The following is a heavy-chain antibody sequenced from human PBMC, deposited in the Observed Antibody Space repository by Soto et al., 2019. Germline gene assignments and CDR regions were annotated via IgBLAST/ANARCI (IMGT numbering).Heavy chain of an antibody. CDR3: ARAPIVVVPAAMGLYYFDY. Sequence: QVQLQESGPGLVKPSQTLSLTCTVSGGSISSGGYYWSWIRQHPGKGLEWIGYIYYSGSTYYNPSLKSRVTISVDTSKHQFSLKLSSVTAADTAVYYCARAPIVVVPAAMGLYYFDYWGQGTLVTVSS. CDR1: GGSISSGGYY. J-gene: IGHJ4*02. CDR2: IYYSGST. D-gene: IGHD2-2*01. V-gene: IGHV4-31*03.